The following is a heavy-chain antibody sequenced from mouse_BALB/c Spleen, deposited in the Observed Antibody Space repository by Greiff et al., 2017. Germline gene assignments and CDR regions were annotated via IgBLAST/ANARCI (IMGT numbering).Heavy chain of an antibody. Sequence: DVKLQESGPGLVKPSQSLSLTCTVTGYSITSDYAWNWIRQFPGNKLEWMGYISYSGSTSYNPSLKSRISITRDTSKNQFFLQLNSVTTEDTATYYCAREYGNLYAMDYWGQGTSVTVSS. V-gene: IGHV3-2*02. CDR2: ISYSGST. D-gene: IGHD2-10*02. J-gene: IGHJ4*01. CDR1: GYSITSDYA. CDR3: AREYGNLYAMDY.